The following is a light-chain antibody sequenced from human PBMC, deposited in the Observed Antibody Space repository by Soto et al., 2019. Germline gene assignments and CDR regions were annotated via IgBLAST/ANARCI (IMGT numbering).Light chain of an antibody. V-gene: IGKV1-17*03. CDR1: QDISNF. CDR2: SAN. J-gene: IGKJ1*01. Sequence: DIQMPQSPSDMSASVGDRVTITCRASQDISNFLVWFQQRPGKVPKRLMYSANRLESGVPSRFSGSGSGTEFTLTISSLQPEDFATYYCLQHKSYPRTFGQGTKVDIK. CDR3: LQHKSYPRT.